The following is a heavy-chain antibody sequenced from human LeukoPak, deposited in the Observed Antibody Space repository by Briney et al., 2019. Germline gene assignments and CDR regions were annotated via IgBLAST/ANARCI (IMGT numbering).Heavy chain of an antibody. D-gene: IGHD3-22*01. CDR3: ARDRDYYDSGGSN. CDR1: GFTVSSNY. Sequence: PWGSLRLSCAASGFTVSSNYMSWVRQAPGKGLEWVSVIYSGGSTYYADSVKGRFTISRDNSKNTLYLQMNSLRAEDTAVYYCARDRDYYDSGGSNWGQGTLVTVSS. CDR2: IYSGGST. V-gene: IGHV3-66*01. J-gene: IGHJ4*02.